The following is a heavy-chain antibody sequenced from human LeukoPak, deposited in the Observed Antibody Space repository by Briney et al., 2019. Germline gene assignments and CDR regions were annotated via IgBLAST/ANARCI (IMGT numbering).Heavy chain of an antibody. CDR1: GGSISSHY. J-gene: IGHJ4*02. D-gene: IGHD4-17*01. V-gene: IGHV4-59*11. CDR3: AKYIGYGDYEY. Sequence: RPSETLSLTCTVSGGSISSHYWSWIRQPPGKGLEWIGFISYSGSTTYSPSLKSRVTISVDTSKNQFSLKLSSVTAADTAVYYCAKYIGYGDYEYWGQGTLVTVSS. CDR2: ISYSGST.